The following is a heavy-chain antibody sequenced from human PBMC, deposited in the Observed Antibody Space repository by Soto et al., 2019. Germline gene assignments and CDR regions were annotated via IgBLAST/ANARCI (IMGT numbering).Heavy chain of an antibody. CDR1: GFTFSSYA. CDR2: ISKLGTNK. Sequence: GGSLRLSCAASGFTFSSYAMYWLRQAPGKGLQWVSSISKLGTNKYYAYSVRGRFTISRDDSANSVSLQMNSLTAEDTAVYFCANPPLPGWAFEIWGQGTMVTVSS. D-gene: IGHD2-15*01. V-gene: IGHV3-30*04. CDR3: ANPPLPGWAFEI. J-gene: IGHJ3*02.